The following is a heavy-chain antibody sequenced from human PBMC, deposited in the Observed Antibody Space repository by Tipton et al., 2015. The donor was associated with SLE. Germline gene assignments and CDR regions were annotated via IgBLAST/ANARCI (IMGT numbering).Heavy chain of an antibody. CDR3: ARDNNGDVDY. CDR1: GFTFSSYG. CDR2: IRYDGTNK. D-gene: IGHD2-8*01. Sequence: SLRLSCAASGFTFSSYGMHWVRQAPGKGLEWVAFIRYDGTNKYYADSLKGRFTISRDNSKNTLYLQMNSLRAEDTAVYYCARDNNGDVDYWGQGTLVTVSS. J-gene: IGHJ4*02. V-gene: IGHV3-30*02.